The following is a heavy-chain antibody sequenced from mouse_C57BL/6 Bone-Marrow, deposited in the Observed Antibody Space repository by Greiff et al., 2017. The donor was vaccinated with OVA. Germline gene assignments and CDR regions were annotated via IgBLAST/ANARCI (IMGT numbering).Heavy chain of an antibody. CDR2: LHPSDSDT. CDR1: GYTFTSYW. D-gene: IGHD2-4*01. V-gene: IGHV1-74*01. J-gene: IGHJ2*01. Sequence: QVQLQQPGAELVKPGASVKVSCKASGYTFTSYWMHWVKQRPGQGLEWIGRLHPSDSDTNYNQKFKGKATLTVDKSSSTAYMQLSSLTSEDSAVYYCAIWGDYDYFDYWGQGTTLTVSS. CDR3: AIWGDYDYFDY.